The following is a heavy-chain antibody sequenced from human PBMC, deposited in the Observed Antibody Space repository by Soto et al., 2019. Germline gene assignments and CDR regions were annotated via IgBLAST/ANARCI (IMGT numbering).Heavy chain of an antibody. J-gene: IGHJ4*02. D-gene: IGHD3-10*01. V-gene: IGHV3-74*02. CDR1: GFSFRSYA. Sequence: EVQLLESGGGLVQPGGSLRLSCAASGFSFRSYAMSWVRQAPGKGLVWVSRINSDGSSTSYADSVKGRFTISRDNAKNTLYLQMNSLRAEDTAVYYCARALYYYGSGSYYNLGYWGQGTLVTVSS. CDR3: ARALYYYGSGSYYNLGY. CDR2: INSDGSST.